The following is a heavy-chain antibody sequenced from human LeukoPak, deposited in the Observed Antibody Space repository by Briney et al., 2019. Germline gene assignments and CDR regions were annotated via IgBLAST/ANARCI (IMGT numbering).Heavy chain of an antibody. D-gene: IGHD1-26*01. Sequence: PRGTLRLSCAASGFTFSSYWMSSVRQAPGKGLEWVANIKRDGSEKYYVDSVKGRFTISRDNAKNSLYLQMNSLRAADTAVYYCAGPLPSSGSYFGYWGQGTLVTVSS. V-gene: IGHV3-7*01. J-gene: IGHJ4*02. CDR1: GFTFSSYW. CDR3: AGPLPSSGSYFGY. CDR2: IKRDGSEK.